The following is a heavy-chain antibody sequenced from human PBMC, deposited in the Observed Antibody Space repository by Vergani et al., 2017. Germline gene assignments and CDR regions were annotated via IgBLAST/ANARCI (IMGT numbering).Heavy chain of an antibody. CDR2: IYTSGST. D-gene: IGHD3-16*02. J-gene: IGHJ5*02. CDR3: ARHDRGADYVWGSYHNWFDP. V-gene: IGHV4-34*01. Sequence: QVQLQQWGAGLLKPSETLSLTCAVYGGSFSGYYWSWIRQPPGKGLEWIGYIYTSGSTNYNPSLKSRVTISVDTSKNQFSLKLSSVTAADTAVYYCARHDRGADYVWGSYHNWFDPWGQGTLVTVSS. CDR1: GGSFSGYY.